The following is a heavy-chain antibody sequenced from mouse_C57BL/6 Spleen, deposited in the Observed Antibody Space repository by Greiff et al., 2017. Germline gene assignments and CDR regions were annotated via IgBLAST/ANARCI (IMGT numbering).Heavy chain of an antibody. V-gene: IGHV1-82*01. Sequence: QVQLQQSGPELVKPGASVKISCKASGYAFSSSWMNWVKQRPGKGLEWIGRIYPGDGDTNYNGKFKGKATLTADKSSSTAYMQLSSLTSEDSAVYFCARGSTVVGDYWGQGTSVTVSS. J-gene: IGHJ4*01. CDR1: GYAFSSSW. CDR2: IYPGDGDT. CDR3: ARGSTVVGDY. D-gene: IGHD1-1*01.